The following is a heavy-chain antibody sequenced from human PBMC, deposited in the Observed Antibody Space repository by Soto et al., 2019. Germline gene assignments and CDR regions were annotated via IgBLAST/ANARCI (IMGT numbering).Heavy chain of an antibody. D-gene: IGHD4-17*01. V-gene: IGHV4-59*01. CDR1: GGSITRYF. J-gene: IGHJ3*02. CDR3: ATDYGDYVGAFDI. CDR2: IYSSGTI. Sequence: SETLSLTCTVSGGSITRYFWSWIRQSPGKGLEWIIHIYSSGTINYNPSLKSRVTIPRDTSKNQFSLKLRSVTAADTALYYCATDYGDYVGAFDIWGQGTMVTVSS.